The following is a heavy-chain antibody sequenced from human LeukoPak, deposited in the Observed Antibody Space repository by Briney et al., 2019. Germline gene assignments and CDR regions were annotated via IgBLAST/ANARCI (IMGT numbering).Heavy chain of an antibody. CDR2: IIPIFGRA. D-gene: IGHD2-2*01. CDR1: GGTFSSLT. Sequence: ASVKVSCKASGGTFSSLTTTWVGQAPGQALEWRGGIIPIFGRANYAQKFQGRVTITADDSTSTAYMELSSLRSEDTAVYYCADLVYCSSSSCYEPFNQTWGQGTLVTVSP. J-gene: IGHJ4*02. CDR3: ADLVYCSSSSCYEPFNQT. V-gene: IGHV1-69*13.